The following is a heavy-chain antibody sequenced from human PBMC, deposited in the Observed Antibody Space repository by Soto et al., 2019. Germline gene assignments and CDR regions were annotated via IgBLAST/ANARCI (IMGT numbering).Heavy chain of an antibody. J-gene: IGHJ4*02. Sequence: GSLRLSCAASGFKFSDHYMNWIRQAPGKGLEWVSYISGSSRYTNFADSVKGRFTISRDNAKNSLYLQMNSLRAEDAAVYYCARHTSGWHYYDYWGQGTPVTVSS. V-gene: IGHV3-11*06. CDR3: ARHTSGWHYYDY. D-gene: IGHD6-19*01. CDR1: GFKFSDHY. CDR2: ISGSSRYT.